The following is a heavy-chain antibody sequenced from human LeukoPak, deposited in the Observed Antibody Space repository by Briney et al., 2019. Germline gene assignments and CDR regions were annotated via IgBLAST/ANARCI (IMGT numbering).Heavy chain of an antibody. V-gene: IGHV4-4*07. CDR2: IYTSGST. J-gene: IGHJ3*02. CDR3: ARVPEWYSSSWTDAFDI. Sequence: SETLSLTCTVSSDSISSYYWSWIRQPAGKGLEWIGRIYTSGSTNYNPSLKSRVTISVDTSKNQFSLKLSSVTAADTAVYYCARVPEWYSSSWTDAFDIWGQGTMVTVSS. CDR1: SDSISSYY. D-gene: IGHD6-13*01.